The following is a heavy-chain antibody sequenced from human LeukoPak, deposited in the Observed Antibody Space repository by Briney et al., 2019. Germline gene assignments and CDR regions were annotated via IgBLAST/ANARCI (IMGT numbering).Heavy chain of an antibody. Sequence: GGSVRLSCAASGFTVSSYCMHWVRQAPGKGLVWVSRINRDGSRIDHADSVRGRFTISRDNAKNTLYLQMNSLGVEDTAVYYCVRDFVGPDEYWGQGTQVTVSS. V-gene: IGHV3-74*01. CDR3: VRDFVGPDEY. CDR1: GFTVSSYC. J-gene: IGHJ4*02. CDR2: INRDGSRI. D-gene: IGHD2-21*01.